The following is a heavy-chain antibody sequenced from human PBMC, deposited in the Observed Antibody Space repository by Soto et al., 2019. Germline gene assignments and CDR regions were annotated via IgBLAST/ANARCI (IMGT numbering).Heavy chain of an antibody. CDR2: IYYTGSA. V-gene: IGHV4-59*08. D-gene: IGHD3-16*01. J-gene: IGHJ5*02. CDR3: AMANTTLYNWFDP. CDR1: GGSINSYD. Sequence: SETLSLTCTVSGGSINSYDWSWFLQPPGKGLEWIGQIYYTGSANYNPSLKSRVTISVDRSKNRFSLRLSSVTAADTAVYYCAMANTTLYNWFDPWGQGTLVTVSS.